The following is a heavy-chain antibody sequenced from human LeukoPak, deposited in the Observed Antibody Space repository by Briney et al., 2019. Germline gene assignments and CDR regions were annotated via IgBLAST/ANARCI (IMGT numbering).Heavy chain of an antibody. Sequence: PSETLSLTCAVYGGSFSTYYWSWIRQSPGKGLEWIAEINHRGDTNYNPSVKSRVTISVDTSKNQFSLKVRSLTAADTAVYYCAKGPTISETGYFDFWGQGTLVTVSS. J-gene: IGHJ4*03. V-gene: IGHV4-34*01. D-gene: IGHD1-1*01. CDR2: INHRGDT. CDR1: GGSFSTYY. CDR3: AKGPTISETGYFDF.